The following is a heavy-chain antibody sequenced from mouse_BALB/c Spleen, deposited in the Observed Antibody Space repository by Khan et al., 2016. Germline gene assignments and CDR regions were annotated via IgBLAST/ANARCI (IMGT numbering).Heavy chain of an antibody. Sequence: EVELVESGGGLVQPGGSLKLSCAASGFDFSRYWMSWVRQALRKGLEWIGEINPDSSTINYTPSLKDKFIISRDNAKNTLYLQMSKVRSEDTALDDCTILHDYGHHDYWGQGATLTVSS. D-gene: IGHD1-2*01. CDR3: TILHDYGHHDY. J-gene: IGHJ2*01. CDR2: INPDSSTI. V-gene: IGHV4-1*02. CDR1: GFDFSRYW.